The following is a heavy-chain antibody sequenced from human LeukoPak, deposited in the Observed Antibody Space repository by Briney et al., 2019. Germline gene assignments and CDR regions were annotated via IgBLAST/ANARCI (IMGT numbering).Heavy chain of an antibody. J-gene: IGHJ6*03. CDR1: GGSISSYY. CDR2: IYYSGST. D-gene: IGHD3-22*01. CDR3: ARSPDYYDSSDYYYYYYMDV. V-gene: IGHV4-59*01. Sequence: SETLSLTCTVSGGSISSYYWSWIRQPPGKGLEWIGYIYYSGSTNYNPSLKSRVTISVDTSKNQFSLKLSSVTAADTAVYYCARSPDYYDSSDYYYYYYMDVWGKGTTVTISS.